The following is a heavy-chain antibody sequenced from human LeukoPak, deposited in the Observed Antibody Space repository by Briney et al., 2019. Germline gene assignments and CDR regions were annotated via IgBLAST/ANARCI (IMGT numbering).Heavy chain of an antibody. CDR2: IYHSGST. CDR3: ARDIRYFDWLSPYYFDY. CDR1: GYSISSGYY. Sequence: KTSETLSLTCAVSGYSISSGYYWGWIRQPPGKGLEWIGSIYHSGSTYYNPSLKSRVTISVDTSKNQFSLKLSSVTAADTAVYCCARDIRYFDWLSPYYFDYWGQGTLVTVSS. J-gene: IGHJ4*02. V-gene: IGHV4-38-2*02. D-gene: IGHD3-9*01.